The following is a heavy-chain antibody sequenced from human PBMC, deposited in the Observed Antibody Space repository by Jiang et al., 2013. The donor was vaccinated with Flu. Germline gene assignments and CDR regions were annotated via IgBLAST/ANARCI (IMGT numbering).Heavy chain of an antibody. Sequence: GSGLVKPSETLSLTCTVSGGSISGYLWSWIRQPPGKGLEWIGYISDSGSTNYNPSLKSRVTISVDTSKNQFSLILSSVTAADTAVYYCARWPSDVAVALDYWGQGTRVTVSS. CDR2: ISDSGST. J-gene: IGHJ4*02. CDR3: ARWPSDVAVALDY. V-gene: IGHV4-59*08. CDR1: GGSISGYL. D-gene: IGHD2-15*01.